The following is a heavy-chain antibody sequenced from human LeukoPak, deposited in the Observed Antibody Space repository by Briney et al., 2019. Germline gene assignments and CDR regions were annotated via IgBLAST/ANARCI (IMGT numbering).Heavy chain of an antibody. CDR2: IKSKTDGGTS. D-gene: IGHD1-26*01. CDR3: ATDPGEWEPI. V-gene: IGHV3-15*01. Sequence: GGSLRLSCATSGLTFTGAWMSWFCQAPGKGLEWVGRIKSKTDGGTSDYAAPVHGRFTISRDDSKNTLYLEMNSLKIEDTAVYYCATDPGEWEPIWGQGTMVTVSS. CDR1: GLTFTGAW. J-gene: IGHJ3*02.